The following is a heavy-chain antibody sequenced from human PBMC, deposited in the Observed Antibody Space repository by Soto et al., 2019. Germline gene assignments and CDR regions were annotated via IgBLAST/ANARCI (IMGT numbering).Heavy chain of an antibody. Sequence: SETLSLTCAVSGYPIGSGYYWAWLRQPPGKGLEWIGSVYRTETTFYNPSLKSRVAISLDMSNNQVSLKVNSVTAAGTAVYYCARRDCSSDSCSEARWFDPWGQGTLVTVSS. D-gene: IGHD2-2*01. V-gene: IGHV4-38-2*01. CDR3: ARRDCSSDSCSEARWFDP. CDR1: GYPIGSGYY. CDR2: VYRTETT. J-gene: IGHJ5*02.